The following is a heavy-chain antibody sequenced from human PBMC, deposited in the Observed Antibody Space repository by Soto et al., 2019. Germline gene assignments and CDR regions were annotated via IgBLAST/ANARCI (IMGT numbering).Heavy chain of an antibody. Sequence: QVQLVESGGGVVQPGRSLRLSCAASGFTFSSYGMHWVRQAPGKGLEWVAVISYDGSNKYYAESVKGRFTITRDNSKNTLYLQMNSLRAEDTAVYYCAKDSRITMIVAPFDYWGQGTLVTVSS. CDR1: GFTFSSYG. CDR2: ISYDGSNK. D-gene: IGHD3-22*01. V-gene: IGHV3-30*18. CDR3: AKDSRITMIVAPFDY. J-gene: IGHJ4*02.